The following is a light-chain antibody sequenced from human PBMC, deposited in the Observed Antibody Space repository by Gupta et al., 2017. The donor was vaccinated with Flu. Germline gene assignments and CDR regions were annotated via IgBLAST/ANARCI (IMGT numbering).Light chain of an antibody. J-gene: IGLJ3*02. Sequence: TVTISCSGGTSNIGDYHVSWYYQIPGTAPKVLIYRSRQRPSGVSDRFSGSKTGTSASLAISGLRADDEGDYYCAAWDDSGSAWAFGGGTKLTVL. CDR2: RSR. CDR3: AAWDDSGSAWA. CDR1: TSNIGDYH. V-gene: IGLV1-47*01.